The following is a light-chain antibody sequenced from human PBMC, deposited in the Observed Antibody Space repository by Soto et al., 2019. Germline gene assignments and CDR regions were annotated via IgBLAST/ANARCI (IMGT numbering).Light chain of an antibody. V-gene: IGKV3-20*01. J-gene: IGKJ1*01. CDR1: QTFINNY. CDR2: DAS. Sequence: EFVLTQSPGTLSLSPGERATLSCRASQTFINNYLAWYQQKPGQAPRLLIYDASSRATGIPDRFSGSGSGTEFILTISSLQSEDFAVYYCQEYNTWPWTFGQGTKVDI. CDR3: QEYNTWPWT.